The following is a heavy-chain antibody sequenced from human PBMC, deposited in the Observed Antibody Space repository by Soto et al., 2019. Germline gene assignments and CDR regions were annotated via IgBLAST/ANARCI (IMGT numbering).Heavy chain of an antibody. CDR2: ISAYNGNT. CDR1: GYTFISYG. V-gene: IGHV1-18*04. Sequence: QVQLVQCGAEVKKPGASVKVSCKASGYTFISYGISWVRQAPGQGLEWMGWISAYNGNTNYAQKVQGRVTMTTDTSTSTAYMELKSLRSDDTAVYYCARDFVPGRMVRGVSAFDIWGQGTMVTVSS. CDR3: ARDFVPGRMVRGVSAFDI. D-gene: IGHD3-10*01. J-gene: IGHJ3*02.